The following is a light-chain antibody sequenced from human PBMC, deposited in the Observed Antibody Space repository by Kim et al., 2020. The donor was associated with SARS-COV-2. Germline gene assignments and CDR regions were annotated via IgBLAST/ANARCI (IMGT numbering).Light chain of an antibody. V-gene: IGLV3-1*01. CDR2: QDK. CDR3: QSWDSNTVV. Sequence: VSPGTTASITCAGDKLGNKYACWYQQKPGQSPVVVIYQDKKRPSGIPQRFSGSNSGNTATLTISGTQAMDEADYYCQSWDSNTVVIGGGTQLTVL. J-gene: IGLJ2*01. CDR1: KLGNKY.